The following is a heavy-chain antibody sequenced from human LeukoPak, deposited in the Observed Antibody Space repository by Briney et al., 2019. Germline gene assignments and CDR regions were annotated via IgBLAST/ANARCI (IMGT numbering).Heavy chain of an antibody. CDR1: GGSISSYY. CDR2: ISTSGSASGTI. Sequence: KPSETLSLTCTVSGGSISSYYWSWIRQPAGKGLEWIGRISTSGSASGTINCNPSLKSRVTMSVDTSKNQFSLKLSSVTAADTALYYCTRSVAWNERFDSWGQGTLVTVSS. V-gene: IGHV4-4*07. D-gene: IGHD1-1*01. CDR3: TRSVAWNERFDS. J-gene: IGHJ4*02.